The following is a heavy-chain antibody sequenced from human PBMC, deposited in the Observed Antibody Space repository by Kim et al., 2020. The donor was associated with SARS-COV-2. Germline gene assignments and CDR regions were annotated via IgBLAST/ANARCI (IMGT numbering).Heavy chain of an antibody. J-gene: IGHJ4*02. D-gene: IGHD3-10*01. V-gene: IGHV4-34*01. CDR2: INHSGSI. CDR3: ARTGSGGYLS. CDR1: GGSFSGYY. Sequence: SETLSLTCAVYGGSFSGYYWSWIRQPPGKGLEWIGEINHSGSINYNASLKSRVTISVDTSKNQFSLKLSSVTAADTAVYYCARTGSGGYLSWGQGTVVTVSS.